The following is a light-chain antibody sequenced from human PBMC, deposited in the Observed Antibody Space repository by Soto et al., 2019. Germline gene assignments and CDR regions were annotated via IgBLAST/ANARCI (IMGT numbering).Light chain of an antibody. J-gene: IGLJ2*01. CDR3: GTWDGSLSAGV. CDR1: SSNIGIIS. Sequence: QSVLTQPPSVSAAPGQKVTISCSGSSSNIGIISVSWYQQLPGTAPKLLIYDNNKRPSGIPDRFSGSKSGTSATLGITGLQTGDEADYYCGTWDGSLSAGVFGGGTKLTVL. CDR2: DNN. V-gene: IGLV1-51*01.